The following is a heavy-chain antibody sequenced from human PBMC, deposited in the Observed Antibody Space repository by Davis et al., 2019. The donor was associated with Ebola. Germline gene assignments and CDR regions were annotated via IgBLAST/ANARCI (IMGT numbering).Heavy chain of an antibody. Sequence: ASVKVSCKASGYTFTNYGITWVRQAPGQGLEWMGWINPHNGNTNYAQNVQGRVIMTTDTATTTAYMEVGGLRSDDTAVYYCARAQFPATSDHWGQGTLVTVSS. CDR3: ARAQFPATSDH. V-gene: IGHV1-18*04. CDR1: GYTFTNYG. CDR2: INPHNGNT. J-gene: IGHJ4*02.